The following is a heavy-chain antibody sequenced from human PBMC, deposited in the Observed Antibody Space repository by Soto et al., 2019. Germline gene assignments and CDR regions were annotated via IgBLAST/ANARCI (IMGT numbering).Heavy chain of an antibody. D-gene: IGHD3-10*01. Sequence: QITLKESGPTLVKPTQTLTLTCTFSGFSLSTNGVGVGWIRQPPGKALEWLGLIYWDDDKRYSPSLKSRLTITKDPSKNQVVLTMTNMDPVDTATYYCAHAQVYYYGSGSYYPYFDYWGQGTLVTVSS. CDR1: GFSLSTNGVG. CDR3: AHAQVYYYGSGSYYPYFDY. CDR2: IYWDDDK. V-gene: IGHV2-5*02. J-gene: IGHJ4*02.